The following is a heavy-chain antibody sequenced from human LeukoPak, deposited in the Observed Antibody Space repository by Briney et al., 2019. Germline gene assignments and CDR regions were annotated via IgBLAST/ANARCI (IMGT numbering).Heavy chain of an antibody. V-gene: IGHV3-30*02. CDR1: GFTFSSCG. Sequence: GGSLRLSCAASGFTFSSCGMHWVRQSPGKGLEWVAYIRYDGSDKYYIDSVKGRFTIARDNPKETLYLQMTSLSHGDTAVYFCVKDVGVGASYFDNWGQGTLVAVSS. CDR3: VKDVGVGASYFDN. D-gene: IGHD1-26*01. J-gene: IGHJ4*02. CDR2: IRYDGSDK.